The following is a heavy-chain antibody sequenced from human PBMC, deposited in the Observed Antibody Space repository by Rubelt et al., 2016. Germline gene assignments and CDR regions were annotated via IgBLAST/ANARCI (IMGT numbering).Heavy chain of an antibody. CDR3: ARRFSTGWYDS. D-gene: IGHD2-8*02. V-gene: IGHV3-7*02. CDR1: GFNLRRYW. Sequence: EVQLVESGGGLVQPGGSLRLPCVASGFNLRRYWMSWVRQAPGKGPEWVANIKEDGSEKYYVDSVKGRFTISRDNSKNTLYLQMRTLRAEDTAVYYCARRFSTGWYDSWGQGTLVTVSS. CDR2: IKEDGSEK. J-gene: IGHJ5*01.